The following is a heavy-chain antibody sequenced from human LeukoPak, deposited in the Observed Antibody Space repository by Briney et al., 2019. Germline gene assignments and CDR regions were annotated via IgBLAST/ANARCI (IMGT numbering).Heavy chain of an antibody. CDR1: GFTLSRYR. V-gene: IGHV3-48*01. J-gene: IGHJ5*02. Sequence: GGSLRLSWAASGFTLSRYRMSWVSQAEGEGREWVGYIRRSSSTIYSAASVTGRFTTSRDNSKNTLYLQMNSLRAEVTAVYYCAGERYQLPLISWGQGTLVTVSS. CDR3: AGERYQLPLIS. D-gene: IGHD2-2*01. CDR2: IRRSSSTI.